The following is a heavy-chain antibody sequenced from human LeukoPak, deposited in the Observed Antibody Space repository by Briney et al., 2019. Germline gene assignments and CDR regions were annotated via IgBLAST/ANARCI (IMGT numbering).Heavy chain of an antibody. CDR2: IGAGGGGT. CDR3: AKVRKPDYYDSSGPLSDAFDI. CDR1: GFTFSNFA. J-gene: IGHJ3*02. V-gene: IGHV3-23*01. Sequence: GGSLRLSCAASGFTFSNFAMSWVRQAPGKGLEWVSHIGAGGGGTYYADSVKGRFTISRDNSKNTLYLQMNSLRAEDTAVYYCAKVRKPDYYDSSGPLSDAFDIWGQGTMVTVSS. D-gene: IGHD3-22*01.